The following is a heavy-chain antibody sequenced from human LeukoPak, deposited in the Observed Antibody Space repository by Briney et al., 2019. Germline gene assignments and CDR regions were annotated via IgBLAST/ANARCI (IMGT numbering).Heavy chain of an antibody. CDR1: SGSFSGYY. CDR2: INHSGST. J-gene: IGHJ4*02. Sequence: SETLSLTCAVYSGSFSGYYWNWIRQPPGEGLEWIGEINHSGSTTYNPSLKSRVTISVDTSRNQFSLKLSSVTAADTAVYYRAVAGYGRRSDYWGQGTLVTVS. V-gene: IGHV4-34*01. CDR3: AVAGYGRRSDY. D-gene: IGHD5-18*01.